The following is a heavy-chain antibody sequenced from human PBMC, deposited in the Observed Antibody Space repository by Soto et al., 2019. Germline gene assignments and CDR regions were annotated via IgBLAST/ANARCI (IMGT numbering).Heavy chain of an antibody. CDR3: AREYTIFGVVITDY. V-gene: IGHV3-30*03. CDR1: GFTFSSYG. CDR2: ISYDGSNK. J-gene: IGHJ4*02. D-gene: IGHD3-3*01. Sequence: PGGSLRLSCAASGFTFSSYGMHWVRQAPGKGLEWVAVISYDGSNKYYADSVKGRFTISRDNSKNTLYLQMNSLRAEDTAVYYCAREYTIFGVVITDYWGQGTLVTVSS.